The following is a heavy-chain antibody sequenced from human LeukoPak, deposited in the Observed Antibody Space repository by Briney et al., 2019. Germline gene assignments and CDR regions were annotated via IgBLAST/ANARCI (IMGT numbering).Heavy chain of an antibody. CDR3: AQEEYYDILTGYENWFDP. V-gene: IGHV3-15*01. Sequence: GGSLRPSCAASGFTFSNAWMSWVRQAPGKGLEWVGRIKSKTDGGTTDYAAPVKGRFTISRDNSKNTLYLQMNSLRAEDTAVYYCAQEEYYDILTGYENWFDPWGQGTLVTVSS. CDR2: IKSKTDGGTT. CDR1: GFTFSNAW. J-gene: IGHJ5*02. D-gene: IGHD3-9*01.